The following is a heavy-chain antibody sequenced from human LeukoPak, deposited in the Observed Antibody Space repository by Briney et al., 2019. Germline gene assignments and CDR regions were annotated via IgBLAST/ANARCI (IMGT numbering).Heavy chain of an antibody. Sequence: GRSLRLSSAASGFTFADYAMHWVRQAPGKGLDWVSGISWNSGSLGYADSVKGRFTISRDNAKNSLYLQMSSLRAEDTALYYCAKDRGATFYYGSGSFDFWGQGTLVTVSS. CDR3: AKDRGATFYYGSGSFDF. V-gene: IGHV3-9*01. CDR1: GFTFADYA. D-gene: IGHD3-10*01. J-gene: IGHJ4*02. CDR2: ISWNSGSL.